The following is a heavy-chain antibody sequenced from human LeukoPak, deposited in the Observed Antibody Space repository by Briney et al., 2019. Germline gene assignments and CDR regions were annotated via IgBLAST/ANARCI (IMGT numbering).Heavy chain of an antibody. V-gene: IGHV4-59*01. CDR2: IYYSGST. D-gene: IGHD6-19*01. Sequence: SETLSLTCTVSGGSISSYYWSWIRQPPGKGLEWIGYIYYSGSTNYNPSLKSRVTISVDTSKNQFSLKLSSVTAADTAVYYCASVGSSGWPGTTKYYFDYWGQGTLVTVSS. CDR3: ASVGSSGWPGTTKYYFDY. J-gene: IGHJ4*02. CDR1: GGSISSYY.